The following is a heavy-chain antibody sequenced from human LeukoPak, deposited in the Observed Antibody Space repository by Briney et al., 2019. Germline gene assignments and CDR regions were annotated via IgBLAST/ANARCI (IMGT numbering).Heavy chain of an antibody. CDR3: ARASITIFGIDR. CDR2: IYYSGST. D-gene: IGHD3-3*01. Sequence: SETLSLTCTVSGGSISSYYWSWIRQPPGKGLEWIGYIYYSGSTNYNPSLKSRVTISVDTSKNQFSLKLSSVTAADTAVYYCARASITIFGIDRWGQGTLVTVSS. J-gene: IGHJ4*02. V-gene: IGHV4-59*01. CDR1: GGSISSYY.